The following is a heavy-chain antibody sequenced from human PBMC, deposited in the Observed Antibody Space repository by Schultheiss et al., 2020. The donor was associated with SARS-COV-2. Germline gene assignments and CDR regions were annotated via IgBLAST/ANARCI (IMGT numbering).Heavy chain of an antibody. J-gene: IGHJ4*02. CDR2: INPILGIA. Sequence: SVKVSCKASGYTFTGYYMHWVRQAPGQGLEWMGWINPILGIANYAQKFQGRVTITADKSTSTAYMELRSLRSDDTAVYYCARAKLRRYGGGYYFDYWGQGTLVTVSS. CDR1: GYTFTGYY. V-gene: IGHV1-69*10. D-gene: IGHD1-26*01. CDR3: ARAKLRRYGGGYYFDY.